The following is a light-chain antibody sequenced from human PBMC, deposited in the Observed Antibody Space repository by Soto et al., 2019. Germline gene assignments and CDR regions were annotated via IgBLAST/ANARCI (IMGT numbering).Light chain of an antibody. V-gene: IGKV4-1*01. CDR2: WAS. CDR1: QNILYKSKNKND. Sequence: DIVMTQSPDSLGMSLGERATINCKSSQNILYKSKNKNDLAWYQQKPGQPPKLLIYWASTRESGVPDRFSGSGSGTDFTLTINGLQAEDVAVYFCQQYHTTPFTFGPGTKVDIK. J-gene: IGKJ3*01. CDR3: QQYHTTPFT.